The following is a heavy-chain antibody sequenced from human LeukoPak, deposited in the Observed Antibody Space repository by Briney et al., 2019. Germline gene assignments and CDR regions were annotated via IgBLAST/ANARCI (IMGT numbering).Heavy chain of an antibody. CDR1: GFTFSSYA. V-gene: IGHV3-23*01. CDR2: ISGSGGST. J-gene: IGHJ3*02. CDR3: AKERIWFGDLGHAFDI. Sequence: GGSLRLSCAASGFTFSSYAMSWVRQAPGKGLEWVSAISGSGGSTYYADSVRGRFTISRDNAKNSLYLQMNSLRAEDTALYYCAKERIWFGDLGHAFDIWGQGTMVTVSS. D-gene: IGHD3-10*01.